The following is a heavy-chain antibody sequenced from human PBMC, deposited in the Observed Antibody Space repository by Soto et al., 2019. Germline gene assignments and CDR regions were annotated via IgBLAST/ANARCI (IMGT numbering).Heavy chain of an antibody. J-gene: IGHJ4*02. Sequence: GGSLRLSCAASGFTFSSYAMSWVRQAPGKGLERVSAISGSGGSTYYADSVKGRFTISRDNSKNTLYLQMNSLRAEDTAVYYCAKPGGVVVTARYFDYWGQGTLVTVSS. V-gene: IGHV3-23*01. CDR2: ISGSGGST. D-gene: IGHD2-21*02. CDR3: AKPGGVVVTARYFDY. CDR1: GFTFSSYA.